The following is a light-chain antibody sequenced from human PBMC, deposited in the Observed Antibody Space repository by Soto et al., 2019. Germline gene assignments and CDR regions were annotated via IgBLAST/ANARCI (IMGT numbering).Light chain of an antibody. V-gene: IGKV3-11*01. CDR1: QSVSSY. J-gene: IGKJ1*01. Sequence: EIVLTQSPATLSLSPGEGATLSCRASQSVSSYLAWFQQKPGQAPRLLIYDASNRATGIPARFSGSGSGTDFPLTISNLEPEDFAVYYCQQRSNWPVTFGQGTKVEIK. CDR2: DAS. CDR3: QQRSNWPVT.